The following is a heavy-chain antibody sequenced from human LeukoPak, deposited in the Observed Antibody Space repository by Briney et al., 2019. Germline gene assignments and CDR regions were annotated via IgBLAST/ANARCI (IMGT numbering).Heavy chain of an antibody. V-gene: IGHV3-7*01. D-gene: IGHD3-22*01. CDR3: ARGSRDSSGYRYYLNY. CDR1: GFTFSSYW. J-gene: IGHJ4*02. Sequence: PGGSLRLSCAASGFTFSSYWMSWVRQAPGKGLEWVASIKQDAGTEYSVDSLKGRFTISRDNAYNSLYLQMNSLRAEDTAVYFCARGSRDSSGYRYYLNYWGQGTLVTVPS. CDR2: IKQDAGTE.